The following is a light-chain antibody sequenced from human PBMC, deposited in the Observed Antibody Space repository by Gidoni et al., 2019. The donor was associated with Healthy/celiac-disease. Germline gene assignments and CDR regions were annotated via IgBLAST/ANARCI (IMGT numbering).Light chain of an antibody. CDR3: CSYAGT. V-gene: IGLV2-23*02. Sequence: QSALTQPAAVSGSPGQSITISCTGTSSDVGSYNLVSWYQQHPGKAPQLMIYEVSKRPSGVSNRFSGSKSGNTASLTISGLQAEDVADYYCCSYAGTFGGGTKLTVL. J-gene: IGLJ2*01. CDR2: EVS. CDR1: SSDVGSYNL.